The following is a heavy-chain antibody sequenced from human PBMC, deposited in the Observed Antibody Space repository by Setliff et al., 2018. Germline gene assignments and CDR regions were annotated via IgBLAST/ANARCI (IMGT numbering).Heavy chain of an antibody. D-gene: IGHD3-3*01. CDR1: GGSFSGYY. Sequence: SETLSLTCAVYGGSFSGYYWSWIRQPPGKGLEWIGEINHSGSTNYNPSLKSRVTISVDTSKNQFSLKLSSVIAADTAVYYCARGRSNFWGYYFDYWGQGTLVTVSS. CDR2: INHSGST. J-gene: IGHJ4*02. CDR3: ARGRSNFWGYYFDY. V-gene: IGHV4-34*01.